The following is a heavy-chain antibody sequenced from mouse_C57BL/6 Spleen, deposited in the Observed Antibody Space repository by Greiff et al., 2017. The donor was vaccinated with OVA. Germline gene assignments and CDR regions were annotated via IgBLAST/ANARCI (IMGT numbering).Heavy chain of an antibody. D-gene: IGHD2-5*01. CDR3: AREGLYSTSAWFAY. V-gene: IGHV1-50*01. CDR2: IDPSDSYT. CDR1: GYTFTSSW. J-gene: IGHJ3*01. Sequence: VQLQQPGAELVKPGASVKLSCKASGYTFTSSWMQWVKQRPGQGLEWIGEIDPSDSYTNYNQKFKGKATLTVDTSSSTAYMQLSSLTSEDAAVNYCAREGLYSTSAWFAYWGQGTLVTVSA.